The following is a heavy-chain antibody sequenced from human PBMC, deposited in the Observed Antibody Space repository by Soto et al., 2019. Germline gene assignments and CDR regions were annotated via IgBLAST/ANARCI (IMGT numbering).Heavy chain of an antibody. J-gene: IGHJ1*01. CDR1: GYTFTDYD. V-gene: IGHV1-8*02. D-gene: IGHD3-16*01. Sequence: QAQLMQSGAEVRKPGASVKVSCRASGYTFTDYDINWVRQATGQGLEWLGWMTPNSGNTGYALKFQGRVTLTRDISQSTAYMELSSLTPEDTAVYYCARNLYNTGDFEHWGQGTLVTVSS. CDR3: ARNLYNTGDFEH. CDR2: MTPNSGNT.